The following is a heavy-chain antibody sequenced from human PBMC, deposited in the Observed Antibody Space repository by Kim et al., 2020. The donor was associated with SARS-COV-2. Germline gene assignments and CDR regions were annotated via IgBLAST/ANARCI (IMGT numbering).Heavy chain of an antibody. CDR3: ARGTAAGTREPDY. D-gene: IGHD6-13*01. CDR1: GFTFSSYW. V-gene: IGHV3-7*01. J-gene: IGHJ4*02. CDR2: IKQDGSEK. Sequence: GGSLRLSCAASGFTFSSYWMSWVRQAPGKGLAWVASIKQDGSEKYHVDSVKGRFTISRDNAKNSLYLQMNSLRAEDTAVYYCARGTAAGTREPDYWGQGTLVSVSS.